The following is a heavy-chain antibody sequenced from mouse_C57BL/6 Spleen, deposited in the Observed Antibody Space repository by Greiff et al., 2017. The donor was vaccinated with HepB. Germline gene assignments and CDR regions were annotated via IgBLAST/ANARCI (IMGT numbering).Heavy chain of an antibody. CDR2: IRNKANNHAT. CDR1: GFTFSDAW. CDR3: TRQSLYGNFDY. J-gene: IGHJ2*01. Sequence: VQLKESGGGLVQPGGSMKLSCAASGFTFSDAWMDWVRQSPEKGLEWVAEIRNKANNHATYYAESVKGRFTISRDDSKSSVYLQMNSLRAEDTGIYYCTRQSLYGNFDYWGQGTTLTVSS. V-gene: IGHV6-6*01. D-gene: IGHD2-1*01.